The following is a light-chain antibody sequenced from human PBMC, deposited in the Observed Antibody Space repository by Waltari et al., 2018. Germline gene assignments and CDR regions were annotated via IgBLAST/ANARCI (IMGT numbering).Light chain of an antibody. Sequence: DIVMTQSPASLAVSLGEMATISCESSQSVFYISSNKNSLAWYQQKPGQPPKLLIHWASTRESGVPDRFSGSGSGTHFALTISSLQAEDVAVYYCQQFYSSPPTFGQGTKVEI. CDR3: QQFYSSPPT. V-gene: IGKV4-1*01. J-gene: IGKJ1*01. CDR1: QSVFYISSNKNS. CDR2: WAS.